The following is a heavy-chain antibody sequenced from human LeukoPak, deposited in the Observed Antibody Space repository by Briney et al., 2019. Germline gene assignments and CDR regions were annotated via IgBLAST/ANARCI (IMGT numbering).Heavy chain of an antibody. J-gene: IGHJ6*02. D-gene: IGHD6-19*01. CDR2: IYYSGST. CDR3: ARALPDHSSGWYVDYYYYGMDV. V-gene: IGHV4-59*01. CDR1: GGSISSYY. Sequence: QPSETLSLTCTVSGGSISSYYWSWIRQPPGKGLEWIGYIYYSGSTNYNPSLKSRVTISVDTSKNQFSLKLSSVTAADTAVYYCARALPDHSSGWYVDYYYYGMDVWGQGTTVTVSS.